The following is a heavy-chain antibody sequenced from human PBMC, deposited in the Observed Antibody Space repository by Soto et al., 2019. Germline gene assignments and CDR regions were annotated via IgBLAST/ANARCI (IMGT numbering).Heavy chain of an antibody. CDR2: IYHSGST. CDR1: GGSISSGGYS. Sequence: SETLSLTCAVSGGSISSGGYSWSWIRQPPGKGLEWIGYIYHSGSTYYNPSLKSRVTISVDRSKNQFSLKLSSVTTADTAVYYCASGLVTTLHYWGQGTLVNVSS. J-gene: IGHJ4*02. V-gene: IGHV4-30-2*01. D-gene: IGHD4-17*01. CDR3: ASGLVTTLHY.